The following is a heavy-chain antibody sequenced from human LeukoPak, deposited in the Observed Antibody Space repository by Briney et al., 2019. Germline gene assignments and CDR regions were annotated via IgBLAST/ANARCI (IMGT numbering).Heavy chain of an antibody. J-gene: IGHJ4*02. V-gene: IGHV1-8*01. Sequence: ASVTVSFKASVYTFTSCNINWVRQAPGQGVEWMGCMNPNTGNTGYGQSFQGRITMTRDISIGTAYMELSNLTSEDTAIYYCTRGSSGRRDNWGQGTLVTVSA. D-gene: IGHD6-19*01. CDR2: MNPNTGNT. CDR3: TRGSSGRRDN. CDR1: VYTFTSCN.